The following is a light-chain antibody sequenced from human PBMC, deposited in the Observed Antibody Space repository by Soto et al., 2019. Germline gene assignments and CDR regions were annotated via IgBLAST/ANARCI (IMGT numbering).Light chain of an antibody. J-gene: IGKJ5*01. CDR2: GAF. CDR1: QSISRS. CDR3: QQYGSLIT. V-gene: IGKV3-20*01. Sequence: EIVLTQSPAILSVSPGERATLSCRASQSISRSLAWYQQKPGQAPRLLIYGAFSRATDIPDRFSGSGSGTDFTLTINRLEPEDSAVYYCQQYGSLITFGQGTRLEIK.